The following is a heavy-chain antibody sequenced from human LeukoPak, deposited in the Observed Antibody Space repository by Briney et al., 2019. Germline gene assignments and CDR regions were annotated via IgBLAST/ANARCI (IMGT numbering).Heavy chain of an antibody. V-gene: IGHV4-34*01. J-gene: IGHJ6*02. D-gene: IGHD4-17*01. Sequence: SETLSLTCAVYGGSFSGYYWNWIRQPPGKGLEWIGEISHSGSTNYNPSLKSRVTISVDTSKNQFSLKLRSVTAADTAVYYCARGLPASTVTSANYYGMDVWGRGTTVTVSS. CDR1: GGSFSGYY. CDR2: ISHSGST. CDR3: ARGLPASTVTSANYYGMDV.